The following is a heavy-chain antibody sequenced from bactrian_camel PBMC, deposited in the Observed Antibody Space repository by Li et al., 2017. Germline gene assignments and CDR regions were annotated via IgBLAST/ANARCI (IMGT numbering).Heavy chain of an antibody. Sequence: QLVESGGDLVRPGGSLRLSCAASGFTFSSYWMYWVRQAPGKGLEWVSDISWDGYITNYADSVKGRFTYSRDNARNTVYLQMNNLRPEDTAMYYCVTSISGTWAGPNRWGRGTQVTVS. CDR3: VTSISGTWAGPNR. CDR2: ISWDGYIT. CDR1: GFTFSSYW. J-gene: IGHJ4*01. V-gene: IGHV3S25*01. D-gene: IGHD1*01.